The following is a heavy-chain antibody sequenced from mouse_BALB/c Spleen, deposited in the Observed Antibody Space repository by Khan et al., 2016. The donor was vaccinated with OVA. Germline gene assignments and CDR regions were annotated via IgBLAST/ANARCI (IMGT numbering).Heavy chain of an antibody. CDR2: IWGDGST. V-gene: IGHV2-3*01. J-gene: IGHJ4*01. CDR3: AKFTPDYYSMDY. Sequence: QVQLKESGPGLVAPSQSLAITCTVSGFSLTSYGVNWVRQPPGKGLEWLGVIWGDGSTNYHSTLIFRLIISKDNSKSQVFLKLNSLQTDDTATYFCAKFTPDYYSMDYWGQGTSVTVSS. CDR1: GFSLTSYG. D-gene: IGHD1-1*01.